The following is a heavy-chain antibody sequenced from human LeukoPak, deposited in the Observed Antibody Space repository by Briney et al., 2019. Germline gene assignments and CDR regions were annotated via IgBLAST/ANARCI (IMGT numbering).Heavy chain of an antibody. J-gene: IGHJ4*02. CDR1: GFTFSNYA. Sequence: PGGSLRLSCAASGFTFSNYAMSWVRQAPGKGLEWVSGSGSGGSTYYADSVKGRFTISRHNSKNTVYLQMNSLRAEDTAVYYCARDMGANTGAFDYWGQGTLVTVSS. V-gene: IGHV3-23*01. CDR2: SGSGGST. D-gene: IGHD3-10*01. CDR3: ARDMGANTGAFDY.